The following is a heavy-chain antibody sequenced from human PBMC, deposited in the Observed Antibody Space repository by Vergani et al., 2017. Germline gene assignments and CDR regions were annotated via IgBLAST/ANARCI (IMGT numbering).Heavy chain of an antibody. V-gene: IGHV4-39*01. D-gene: IGHD2-21*02. CDR3: ARHLAYCGGDCYPYYYGMDV. J-gene: IGHJ6*02. CDR1: GGSISSSSYY. CDR2: IYYSGST. Sequence: QLQLQESGPGLVKPSETLSLTCTVSGGSISSSSYYWGWIRQPPGKGLEWIGSIYYSGSTYYNPSLKSRGTISVDTSKNQFSLELSSVTAADTAVYYCARHLAYCGGDCYPYYYGMDVWGQGTTVTVSS.